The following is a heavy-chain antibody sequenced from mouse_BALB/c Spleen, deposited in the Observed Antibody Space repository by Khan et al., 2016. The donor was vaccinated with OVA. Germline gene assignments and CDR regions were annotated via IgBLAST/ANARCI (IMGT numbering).Heavy chain of an antibody. Sequence: VQLQQSGAELVKPGASVKLSCKASGYTFTSFYMYWVKQRPGQGFEWIGEINPNNGGTKVYEKFKSKATLTVENSSSTAYMELSSLTSEDSAVYDCTRGGYGSPFAYWGQGTLVTVSA. V-gene: IGHV1S81*02. CDR3: TRGGYGSPFAY. CDR2: INPNNGGT. J-gene: IGHJ3*01. D-gene: IGHD1-1*01. CDR1: GYTFTSFY.